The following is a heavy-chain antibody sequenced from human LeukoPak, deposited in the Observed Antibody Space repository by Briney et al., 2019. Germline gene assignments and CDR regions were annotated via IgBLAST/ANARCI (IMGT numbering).Heavy chain of an antibody. CDR1: GFTLSSYA. V-gene: IGHV3-30*04. CDR2: ISYDGSNK. J-gene: IGHJ4*02. CDR3: ARGSIAARPVDY. D-gene: IGHD6-6*01. Sequence: GRSLRLSCAASGFTLSSYAMHWVRQAPGKGLEWVAVISYDGSNKYYADSVKGRFTISRDNSKNTLYLQMNSLRAEDTAVYYCARGSIAARPVDYWGQGTLVTVSS.